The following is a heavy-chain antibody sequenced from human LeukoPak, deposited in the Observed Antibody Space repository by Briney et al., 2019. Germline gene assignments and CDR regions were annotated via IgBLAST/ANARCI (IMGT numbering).Heavy chain of an antibody. CDR1: GGSISSSSYY. CDR3: ARPTGEYYYDPPGY. J-gene: IGHJ4*02. V-gene: IGHV4-39*01. CDR2: IYYSGST. D-gene: IGHD3-22*01. Sequence: SETLSLTCTVSGGSISSSSYYWGWIRQPPGKGLEWIGSIYYSGSTYYNPSLKSRVTISVDTSKNQFSLKLSSVTAADTAVYYCARPTGEYYYDPPGYWGQGTLVTVSS.